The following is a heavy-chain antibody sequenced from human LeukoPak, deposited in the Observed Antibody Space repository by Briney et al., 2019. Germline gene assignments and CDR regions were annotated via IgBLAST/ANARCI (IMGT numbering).Heavy chain of an antibody. J-gene: IGHJ4*02. Sequence: SETLSLTCTVSGGSISSYHWSWIRQSPEKGLEWIGYIYYSGNTNCNPSLRSRVTISLDTSKNQFSLMVNSVTAADTAVYYCASGSSPLYFDYWGQGTLVTVSS. CDR2: IYYSGNT. CDR3: ASGSSPLYFDY. CDR1: GGSISSYH. V-gene: IGHV4-59*01. D-gene: IGHD6-6*01.